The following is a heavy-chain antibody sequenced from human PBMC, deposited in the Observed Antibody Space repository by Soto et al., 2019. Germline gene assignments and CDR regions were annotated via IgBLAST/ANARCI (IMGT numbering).Heavy chain of an antibody. CDR1: GYTFISYP. V-gene: IGHV1-3*01. J-gene: IGHJ4*02. Sequence: VQLVQSGAEVKKPGASVRISCKASGYTFISYPIHWVRQAPGQRLECMGWINPANGDTRYSQKFQGRVTITRDTSATTAYMDLNSLIPDATAIYYCAKSGSLDYWGQGTPITVSS. CDR3: AKSGSLDY. D-gene: IGHD1-26*01. CDR2: INPANGDT.